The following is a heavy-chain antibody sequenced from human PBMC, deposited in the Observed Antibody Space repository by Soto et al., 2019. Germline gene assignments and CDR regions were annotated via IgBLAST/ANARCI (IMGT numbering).Heavy chain of an antibody. Sequence: QVQLVESGGGVVQPGRSLRLSCAASGFTFSSYGMHWVRQAPGKGLEWVAVISYDGSNKYYADSVKGRFTISRDNSKNTLYLQMNSLRAEDTAVYYCAKSANGGDNWFDPWGQGTLVTVSS. CDR3: AKSANGGDNWFDP. V-gene: IGHV3-30*18. J-gene: IGHJ5*02. D-gene: IGHD2-8*01. CDR1: GFTFSSYG. CDR2: ISYDGSNK.